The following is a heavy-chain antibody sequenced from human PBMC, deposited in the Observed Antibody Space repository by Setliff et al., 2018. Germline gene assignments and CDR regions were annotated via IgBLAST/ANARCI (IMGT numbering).Heavy chain of an antibody. CDR2: IYHNGNT. CDR1: GESFSNNY. J-gene: IGHJ3*02. D-gene: IGHD3-16*01. Sequence: PSETLSLTCSVYGESFSNNYWSWIRQTPGKGLEWIGYIYHNGNTNFNPSLKTRVTMSVDTSKNQFALKLTSVTAADTAVYYCARPHGGDYAFDIWGQGRMVTVSS. CDR3: ARPHGGDYAFDI. V-gene: IGHV4-59*01.